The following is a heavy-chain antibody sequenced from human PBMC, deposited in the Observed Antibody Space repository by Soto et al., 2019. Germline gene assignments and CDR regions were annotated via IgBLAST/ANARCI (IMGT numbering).Heavy chain of an antibody. D-gene: IGHD6-13*01. J-gene: IGHJ4*02. CDR1: GFTLSRYS. V-gene: IGHV3-48*01. Sequence: EVQLVESGGGLVQPGGSLRLSCVASGFTLSRYSMNWVRKAPGKGLEWVSYISRSSSTIYYADSVKGRFTISRDNAENSLYLQMNSLRAEDTAVYYCARDLAGGIHDYWGQGTRVTVSS. CDR2: ISRSSSTI. CDR3: ARDLAGGIHDY.